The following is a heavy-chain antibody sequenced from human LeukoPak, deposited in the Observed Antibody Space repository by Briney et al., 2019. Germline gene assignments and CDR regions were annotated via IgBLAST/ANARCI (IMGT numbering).Heavy chain of an antibody. V-gene: IGHV4-59*08. Sequence: PSETLSFTCTVSGGSISRYYWSWIRQPPGKGLEWIGYIYNSGSTNYNPSLKSRVTISVDTSKNQFSLKLSSVTAADTAVYYCGRGGSTGDYYYYGMDVWGQGTTVTVSS. CDR2: IYNSGST. CDR1: GGSISRYY. J-gene: IGHJ6*02. D-gene: IGHD2-15*01. CDR3: GRGGSTGDYYYYGMDV.